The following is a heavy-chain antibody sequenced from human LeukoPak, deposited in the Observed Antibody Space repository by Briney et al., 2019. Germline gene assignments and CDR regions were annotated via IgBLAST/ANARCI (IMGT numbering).Heavy chain of an antibody. V-gene: IGHV1-2*06. CDR3: ARGGTTVTYPSHY. J-gene: IGHJ4*02. Sequence: ASVKVSCKHSGYTFTGYYLQWVRQAPGQGLEWMGRINPNIGGTNYAQKFQGRVTMTPDTTISTAYMELSRLRSDDTAVYYCARGGTTVTYPSHYWGQGTLVTVSS. CDR2: INPNIGGT. D-gene: IGHD4-17*01. CDR1: GYTFTGYY.